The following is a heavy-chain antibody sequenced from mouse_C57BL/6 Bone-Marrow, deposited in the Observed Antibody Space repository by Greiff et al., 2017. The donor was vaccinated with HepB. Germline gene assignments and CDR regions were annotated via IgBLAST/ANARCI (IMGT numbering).Heavy chain of an antibody. CDR3: AREGTGLDY. D-gene: IGHD4-1*01. Sequence: DVQLQESGPGMVKPSQSLSLTCTVTGYSITSGYDWHWIRHFPGNKLEWMGYISYSGSTNYNPSLKSRISITHDTSKNHFFLKLNSVTTEDTATYYCAREGTGLDYWGQGTTLTVSS. J-gene: IGHJ2*01. V-gene: IGHV3-1*01. CDR1: GYSITSGYD. CDR2: ISYSGST.